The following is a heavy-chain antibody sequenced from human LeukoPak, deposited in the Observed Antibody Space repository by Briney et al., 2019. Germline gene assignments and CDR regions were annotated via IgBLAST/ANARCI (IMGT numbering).Heavy chain of an antibody. J-gene: IGHJ4*02. CDR1: GGSISSGSYY. CDR3: ARGLGSYDFWSGPKDFDY. V-gene: IGHV4-61*02. D-gene: IGHD3-3*01. Sequence: SETLSLTCTVSGGSISSGSYYWSWIRQPAGKGLEWIGRIYTSGSTNYNPSLKSRVTISVDTSKNQFSLKLSSVTAADTAVYYCARGLGSYDFWSGPKDFDYWGQGTLVTVSS. CDR2: IYTSGST.